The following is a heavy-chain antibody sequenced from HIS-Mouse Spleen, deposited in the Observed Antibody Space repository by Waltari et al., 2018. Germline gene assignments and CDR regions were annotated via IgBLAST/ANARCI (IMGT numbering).Heavy chain of an antibody. CDR1: GGSISSSSYY. CDR3: AREIPYSSSWYDWYFDL. CDR2: IYYSGRT. J-gene: IGHJ2*01. D-gene: IGHD6-13*01. Sequence: QLQLQESGPGLVKPSETLSLTCTVSGGSISSSSYYWGWIRQPPGKGLEWIGSIYYSGRTDYNPSLKSRCTISGDTSKNQFSLKLSSVTAADTAVYYCAREIPYSSSWYDWYFDLWGRGTLVTVSS. V-gene: IGHV4-39*07.